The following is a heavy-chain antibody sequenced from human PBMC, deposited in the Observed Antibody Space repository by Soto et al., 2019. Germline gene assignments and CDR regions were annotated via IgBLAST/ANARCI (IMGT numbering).Heavy chain of an antibody. J-gene: IGHJ4*02. CDR2: VSKSGTS. V-gene: IGHV4-31*03. CDR1: GGSISSGDYY. Sequence: PSDTLSLTCSVSGGSISSGDYYWRWIRQHPGKGLEWIAYVSKSGTSYFNRSLRSGVSISIDTPKNQFSLTLRSVTVADTAVYNYARDGGRHCTTTCRAIDYLGQGPQVT. D-gene: IGHD2-8*01. CDR3: ARDGGRHCTTTCRAIDY.